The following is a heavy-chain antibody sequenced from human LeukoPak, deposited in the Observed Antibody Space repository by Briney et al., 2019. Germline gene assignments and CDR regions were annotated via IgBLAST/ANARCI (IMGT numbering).Heavy chain of an antibody. CDR3: ARGPWFGELFYDY. CDR1: GGSFSGYY. Sequence: SETLSLTCAVYGGSFSGYYWSWIRQPPGKGLEWIGEINHSGSTNYNPSLKSRVTISVDTSKNQFPLKLSSVTAADTAVYYCARGPWFGELFYDYWGQGTLVTVSS. D-gene: IGHD3-10*01. V-gene: IGHV4-34*01. CDR2: INHSGST. J-gene: IGHJ4*02.